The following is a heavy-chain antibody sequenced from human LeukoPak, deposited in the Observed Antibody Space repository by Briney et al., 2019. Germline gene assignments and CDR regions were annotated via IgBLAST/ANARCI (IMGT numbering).Heavy chain of an antibody. CDR2: INWNGGST. CDR1: GFTVSSNY. Sequence: AGGSLRLSCAASGFTVSSNYMSWVRQAPGKGLEWVSGINWNGGSTGYADSVKGRFTISRDNAKNSLYLQMNSLRAEDTALYYCARGERATDVYSDGKFDYWGQGTLVTVSS. J-gene: IGHJ4*02. D-gene: IGHD5-24*01. V-gene: IGHV3-20*04. CDR3: ARGERATDVYSDGKFDY.